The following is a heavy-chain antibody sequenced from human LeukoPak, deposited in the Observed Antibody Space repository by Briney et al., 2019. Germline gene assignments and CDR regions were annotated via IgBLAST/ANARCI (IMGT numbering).Heavy chain of an antibody. CDR3: ARGGKDIVVVPAAMVAFDI. D-gene: IGHD2-2*01. Sequence: SETLSLTCTVSGGSISSGGYYWSWIRQPPGKGLEWIGYIYHSGSTYYNPSLKSRVTISVDRSKNQFSLKLSSVTAADTAVYYCARGGKDIVVVPAAMVAFDIWGQGTMVTVSS. J-gene: IGHJ3*02. V-gene: IGHV4-30-2*01. CDR1: GGSISSGGYY. CDR2: IYHSGST.